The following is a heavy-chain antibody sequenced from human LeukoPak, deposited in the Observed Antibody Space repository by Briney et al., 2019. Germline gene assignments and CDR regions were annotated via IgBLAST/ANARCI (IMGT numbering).Heavy chain of an antibody. Sequence: ASVKVSCKASGYTFTGYYMHWVRQAPGQGHEWMGWINPNSGGTNYAQKFQGRVTMTRDTSISTAYMELSRLRSDDTAVYYCARGSNVDTAMVSFRPWGQGTLVTVSS. D-gene: IGHD5-18*01. J-gene: IGHJ5*02. CDR3: ARGSNVDTAMVSFRP. CDR2: INPNSGGT. CDR1: GYTFTGYY. V-gene: IGHV1-2*02.